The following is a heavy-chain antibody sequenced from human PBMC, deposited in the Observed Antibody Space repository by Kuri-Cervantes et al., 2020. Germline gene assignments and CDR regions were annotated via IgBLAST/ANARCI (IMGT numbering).Heavy chain of an antibody. V-gene: IGHV1-18*01. CDR2: INAYNGDT. CDR1: GYTFTSYG. D-gene: IGHD1-26*01. Sequence: ASVKVSCKASGYTFTSYGISWVRQAPGQGLEWMGWINAYNGDTNYAQNLQGRVTMTRNTSISTAYMELSSLRSEDTAVYYWARVEWELANYYYYMDVWGKGTTVTVSS. CDR3: ARVEWELANYYYYMDV. J-gene: IGHJ6*03.